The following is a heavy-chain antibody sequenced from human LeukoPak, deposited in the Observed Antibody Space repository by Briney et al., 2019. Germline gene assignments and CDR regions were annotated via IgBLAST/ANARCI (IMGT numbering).Heavy chain of an antibody. J-gene: IGHJ5*01. CDR2: MNPNSGKS. V-gene: IGHV1-8*01. Sequence: ASVKVSCKASGYSFTTHDINWVRQSTGQGREWMGWMNPNSGKSGYAQKFQSRVTMNRDTSISTVYMELSSLGSDATAVYYCARESGLTDNWLDSWGQGTLVIVSS. D-gene: IGHD5-12*01. CDR1: GYSFTTHD. CDR3: ARESGLTDNWLDS.